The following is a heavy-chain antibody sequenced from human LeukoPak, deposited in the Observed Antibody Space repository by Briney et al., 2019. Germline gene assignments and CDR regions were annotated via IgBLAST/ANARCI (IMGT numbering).Heavy chain of an antibody. Sequence: SETLSLTCAVYGGSFSGYYWSWIRQPPGKGLEWIGEINHSGSTNYNPSLKSRVTISVDTSKNQFSLKLSSVTAADTAAYYCARGRSIAAAGTPYFDYWGQGTLVTVSS. V-gene: IGHV4-34*01. D-gene: IGHD6-13*01. CDR2: INHSGST. CDR3: ARGRSIAAAGTPYFDY. CDR1: GGSFSGYY. J-gene: IGHJ4*02.